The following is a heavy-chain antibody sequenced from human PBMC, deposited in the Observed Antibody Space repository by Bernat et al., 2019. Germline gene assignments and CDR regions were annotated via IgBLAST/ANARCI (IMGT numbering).Heavy chain of an antibody. CDR1: GGSITSSSYY. CDR2: IYYSGST. CDR3: ARPTIYDSSGYYFDY. V-gene: IGHV4-39*01. Sequence: QLQLQESGPGLVKPSETLSLTCTVSGGSITSSSYYWGWIRQPPGKGLEWIGSIYYSGSTYYNPSLKSRVTISVDTSKNQFSLKLSSVTAADTAVYYCARPTIYDSSGYYFDYWGQGTLVTDSS. J-gene: IGHJ4*02. D-gene: IGHD3-22*01.